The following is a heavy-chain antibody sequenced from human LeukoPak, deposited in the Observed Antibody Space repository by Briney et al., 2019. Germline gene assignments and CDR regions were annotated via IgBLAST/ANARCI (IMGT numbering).Heavy chain of an antibody. V-gene: IGHV1-2*02. Sequence: ASVKVSCKASGYTFTGYYMHWVRQAPGQGLEWMGWINPNSGGTNYAQKFQGRVTMTRDMSTSTVYMELSSLRSEDTAVYYCARGVTIFGVVMSDLPDYYYYYYMDVWGKGTTVTVSS. CDR1: GYTFTGYY. J-gene: IGHJ6*03. CDR3: ARGVTIFGVVMSDLPDYYYYYYMDV. CDR2: INPNSGGT. D-gene: IGHD3-3*01.